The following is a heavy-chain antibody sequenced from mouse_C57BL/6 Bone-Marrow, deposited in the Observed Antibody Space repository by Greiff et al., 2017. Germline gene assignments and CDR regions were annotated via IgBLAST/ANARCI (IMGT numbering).Heavy chain of an antibody. J-gene: IGHJ1*03. D-gene: IGHD1-1*01. CDR2: IYPRSGNT. CDR3: ARDGSSYCDV. V-gene: IGHV1-81*01. Sequence: QVQLKESGAELARPGASVKLSCKASGYTFTSYGISWVKQRTGQGLEWIGEIYPRSGNTYYNEKFKGKATLTADKSSSTAYMELRSLTAEDSAVYFCARDGSSYCDVWGTGTTGTVSS. CDR1: GYTFTSYG.